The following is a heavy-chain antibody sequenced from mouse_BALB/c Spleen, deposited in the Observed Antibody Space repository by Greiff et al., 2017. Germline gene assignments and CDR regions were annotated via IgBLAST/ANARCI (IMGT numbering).Heavy chain of an antibody. Sequence: EVQLQESGPGLVKPSQSLSLTCTVTGYSITSDYAWYWIRQFPGNKLEWMGYISYSGSTSYNPSLKSRISITRDTSKNQFFLQLNSVTTEDTATYYCARTDYYAMDYWGQGTSVTVSS. CDR3: ARTDYYAMDY. CDR1: GYSITSDYA. CDR2: ISYSGST. J-gene: IGHJ4*01. V-gene: IGHV3-2*02.